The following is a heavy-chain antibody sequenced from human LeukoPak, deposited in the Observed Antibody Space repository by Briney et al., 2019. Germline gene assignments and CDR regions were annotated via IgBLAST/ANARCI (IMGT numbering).Heavy chain of an antibody. CDR3: AKKPPYCSSTSCYYFDY. CDR1: GFTFSSYA. CDR2: ISGSGGST. D-gene: IGHD2-2*01. J-gene: IGHJ4*02. V-gene: IGHV3-23*01. Sequence: PGGSLRLSCAASGFTFSSYAMSWVRQAPGKGLELVSAISGSGGSTYYGDSVKGRFTISRDNSKNTLYLQMNSLRAEDTAVYYCAKKPPYCSSTSCYYFDYWGQGTLVTVSS.